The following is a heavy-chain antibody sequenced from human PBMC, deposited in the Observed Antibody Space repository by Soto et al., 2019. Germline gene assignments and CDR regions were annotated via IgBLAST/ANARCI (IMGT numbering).Heavy chain of an antibody. CDR3: AKDRPRRTSGYFFEY. CDR2: VSASGLNT. CDR1: GFTFSTYA. D-gene: IGHD1-1*01. J-gene: IGHJ4*02. V-gene: IGHV3-23*01. Sequence: EVQLLESGGKLVQPGGSLTLSCAASGFTFSTYAMAWVRQAPGKGLEWVSGVSASGLNTDYADPVKGRFYISRDNSKNTESLQMNRRRAEDTALYYWAKDRPRRTSGYFFEYWGKGTPVTVSS.